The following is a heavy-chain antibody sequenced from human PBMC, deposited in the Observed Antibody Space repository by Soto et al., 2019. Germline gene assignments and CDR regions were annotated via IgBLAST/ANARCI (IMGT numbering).Heavy chain of an antibody. Sequence: ASVKVSCKASGYTFTSYDINWVRQATGQGLEWMGWMNPNSGSTGYAQKFQGRVTMTRNTSISTAYMELSSLRSEDTAVYYCARGLGVDGDHFYDYYMDVRGKRITVTVSS. CDR1: GYTFTSYD. CDR2: MNPNSGST. D-gene: IGHD4-17*01. CDR3: ARGLGVDGDHFYDYYMDV. V-gene: IGHV1-8*01. J-gene: IGHJ6*03.